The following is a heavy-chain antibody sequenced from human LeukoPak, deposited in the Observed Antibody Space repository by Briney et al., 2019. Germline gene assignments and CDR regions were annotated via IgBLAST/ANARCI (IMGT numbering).Heavy chain of an antibody. CDR3: ARERRVRGVFS. Sequence: SETLSLTCTVSSGSISTSNYYWGWVRQPPGKALEWIGNIFYSGSTYYSPSLKSRVTISLDTSRNQFSLKLNSVTAADTAVYYCARERRVRGVFSWGQGTLVTVSS. V-gene: IGHV4-39*07. CDR2: IFYSGST. D-gene: IGHD3-10*01. J-gene: IGHJ5*02. CDR1: SGSISTSNYY.